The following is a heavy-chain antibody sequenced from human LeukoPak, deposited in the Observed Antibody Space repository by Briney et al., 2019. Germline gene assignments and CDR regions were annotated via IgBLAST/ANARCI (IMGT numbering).Heavy chain of an antibody. Sequence: SVTVSCKASGYTLPSYGISWVRPAPGQGLEWMGWNSAYNGNTNYAQKLQGRVTMTTDTSTSTAYMELRSLRSDDTAVYYCARDPRYSPYYFDYWGQGTLVTVSS. CDR2: NSAYNGNT. D-gene: IGHD1-26*01. CDR1: GYTLPSYG. CDR3: ARDPRYSPYYFDY. J-gene: IGHJ4*02. V-gene: IGHV1-18*01.